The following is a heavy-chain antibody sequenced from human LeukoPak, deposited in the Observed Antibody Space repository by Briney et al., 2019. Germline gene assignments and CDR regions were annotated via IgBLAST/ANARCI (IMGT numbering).Heavy chain of an antibody. V-gene: IGHV4-59*01. CDR1: GGSISSYY. Sequence: KPSETLSLTCTVSGGSISSYYWSWIRQPPGKGLEWIGYIYYSGSTNYNPSLKSRVTISVDTSKNQFSLKLSSVTAADTAVYYCVSRPGYDSSGYLDYWGQGTLVTVSS. D-gene: IGHD3-22*01. J-gene: IGHJ4*02. CDR3: VSRPGYDSSGYLDY. CDR2: IYYSGST.